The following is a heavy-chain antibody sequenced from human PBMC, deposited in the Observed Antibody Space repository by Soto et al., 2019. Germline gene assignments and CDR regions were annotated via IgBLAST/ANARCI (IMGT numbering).Heavy chain of an antibody. J-gene: IGHJ4*02. CDR1: GFTFSSYA. V-gene: IGHV3-23*01. D-gene: IGHD6-13*01. Sequence: PGGSLRLSCAASGFTFSSYAMTWVRQAPGKGLEWVSSISGGGGSTFYADSVKGRFTISRDNSNNTLYLQMNSLRAEDTAVYYCASIRRDIAADYWGQGTLVTVSS. CDR2: ISGGGGST. CDR3: ASIRRDIAADY.